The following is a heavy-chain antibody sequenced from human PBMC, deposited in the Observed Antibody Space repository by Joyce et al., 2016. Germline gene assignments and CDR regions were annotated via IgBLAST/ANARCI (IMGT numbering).Heavy chain of an antibody. J-gene: IGHJ4*02. V-gene: IGHV4-34*02. D-gene: IGHD3-16*01. CDR3: ARGTDYVWVSP. CDR1: GASLTLYPYW. CDR2: IHYTGAT. Sequence: QVQLQQWGAGLLKPSETLSLTCGVYGASLTLYPYWFSWIRQSPEKGLEWIGEIHYTGATNYNPSFKSRVTMSVDTSKSQFFLKLTSMTAADTAVYYCARGTDYVWVSPWGQRTLVTVSS.